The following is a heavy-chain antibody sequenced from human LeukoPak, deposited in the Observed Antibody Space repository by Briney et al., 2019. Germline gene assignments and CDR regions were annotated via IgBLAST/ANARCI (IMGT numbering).Heavy chain of an antibody. CDR2: IYSGGST. CDR3: ARERRDYDYVWG. D-gene: IGHD3-16*01. V-gene: IGHV3-53*01. J-gene: IGHJ4*02. Sequence: GGSLRLSCAASGFTVSSNYMSWVRQAPGKGLEWVSVIYSGGSTYYADSVKGRFTISRDNSKNTLYLQMNSLRAEDTAVYYCARERRDYDYVWGWGQGTLVTVSS. CDR1: GFTVSSNY.